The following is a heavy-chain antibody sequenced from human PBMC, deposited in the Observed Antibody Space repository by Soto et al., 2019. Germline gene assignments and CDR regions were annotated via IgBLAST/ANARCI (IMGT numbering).Heavy chain of an antibody. D-gene: IGHD2-15*01. CDR3: ARWGAVPARYCRGGSCYRYYYGMDV. Sequence: PVPSLKISWNGSGYNFTSYWICWVRQMPWKSLEWMGIIYPGDSDTRYSPSFQGQVTISADKSISTAYLQWSSLKASDTAMYYCARWGAVPARYCRGGSCYRYYYGMDVWGQGTTLTVSS. CDR2: IYPGDSDT. V-gene: IGHV5-51*01. CDR1: GYNFTSYW. J-gene: IGHJ6*02.